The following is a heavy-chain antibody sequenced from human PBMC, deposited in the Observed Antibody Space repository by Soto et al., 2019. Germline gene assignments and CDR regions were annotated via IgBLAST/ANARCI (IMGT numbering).Heavy chain of an antibody. Sequence: ASVKVSCKASGYTFTSYGISWVRQAPGQGLEWMGWISAYNGNTNYAQKLQGRVTMTTDTSTSTAYMELRSLRSDDTAVYYCVRLFGSSGCYNWFDPWGQGTLVTVSS. D-gene: IGHD6-19*01. J-gene: IGHJ5*02. CDR3: VRLFGSSGCYNWFDP. CDR1: GYTFTSYG. CDR2: ISAYNGNT. V-gene: IGHV1-18*01.